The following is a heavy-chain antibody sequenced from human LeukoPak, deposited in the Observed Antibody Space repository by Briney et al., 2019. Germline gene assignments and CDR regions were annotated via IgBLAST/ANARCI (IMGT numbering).Heavy chain of an antibody. D-gene: IGHD3-16*02. CDR3: ARVDYVWGSYPLFDY. CDR1: GFTFDDYG. J-gene: IGHJ4*02. V-gene: IGHV3-7*01. Sequence: GGSLRLSCAASGFTFDDYGMSWVRQAPGKGLEWVANIKQDGSEKYYVDSVKGRSTISRDNAKNSLYLQMNSLRAEDTAVYYCARVDYVWGSYPLFDYWGQGTLVTVSS. CDR2: IKQDGSEK.